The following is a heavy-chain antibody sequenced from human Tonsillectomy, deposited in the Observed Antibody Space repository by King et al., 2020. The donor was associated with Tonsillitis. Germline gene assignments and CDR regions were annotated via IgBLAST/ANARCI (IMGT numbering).Heavy chain of an antibody. Sequence: QLVQSGAEVKNPGESLKISCKGSGYSFSYYWIGWVRQMPGKGLEWMGIIYPDDSDTRYSPSFQGQVTISADKSITTAYLQWSSLKASDTATYYCARRGFSEDYGDFYYFDYWGQGTLVTVSS. CDR2: IYPDDSDT. D-gene: IGHD4-17*01. CDR1: GYSFSYYW. V-gene: IGHV5-51*01. CDR3: ARRGFSEDYGDFYYFDY. J-gene: IGHJ4*02.